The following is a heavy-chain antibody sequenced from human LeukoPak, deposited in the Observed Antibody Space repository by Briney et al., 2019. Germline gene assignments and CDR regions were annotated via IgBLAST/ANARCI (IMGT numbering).Heavy chain of an antibody. CDR1: GGTFSSYA. J-gene: IGHJ4*02. V-gene: IGHV1-69*06. D-gene: IGHD3-10*01. CDR3: AMADYYGSGSYYRVDY. Sequence: GASVKVSCKASGGTFSSYAISWVRQAPGQGLEWMGGIIPIFGTANYAQKFQGRVTITADKSTSTAYMELSSLRSDDTAVYYCAMADYYGSGSYYRVDYWGQGTLVTVSS. CDR2: IIPIFGTA.